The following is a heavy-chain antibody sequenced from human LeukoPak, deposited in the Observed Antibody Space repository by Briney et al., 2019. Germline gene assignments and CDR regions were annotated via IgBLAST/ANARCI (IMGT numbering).Heavy chain of an antibody. D-gene: IGHD5-12*01. CDR3: ARGTHSGHDWSYYYYYGMDV. Sequence: ASVKVSCKASGYTFTSYDINWVRQATGQGLEWMGWMNPNSGNTGYAQKFQGRVTMTRNTSISTAYMELSSLRSEDTAVYYCARGTHSGHDWSYYYYYGMDVWGQGTTVTVSS. CDR1: GYTFTSYD. CDR2: MNPNSGNT. J-gene: IGHJ6*02. V-gene: IGHV1-8*01.